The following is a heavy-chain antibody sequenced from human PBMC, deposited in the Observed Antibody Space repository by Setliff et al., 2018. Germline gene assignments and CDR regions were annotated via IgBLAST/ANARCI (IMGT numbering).Heavy chain of an antibody. Sequence: PGGSLRLSCAASGFTFSSYAMHWVRQAPGKRLEWVAVISFDGSNESDTDSVKGRFTISRDNSENTLYLQMNSLRADDTAVYYCARPTSAGRLWYMDVWGKGTTVTVSS. CDR2: ISFDGSNE. J-gene: IGHJ6*03. V-gene: IGHV3-30*10. CDR1: GFTFSSYA. D-gene: IGHD1-26*01. CDR3: ARPTSAGRLWYMDV.